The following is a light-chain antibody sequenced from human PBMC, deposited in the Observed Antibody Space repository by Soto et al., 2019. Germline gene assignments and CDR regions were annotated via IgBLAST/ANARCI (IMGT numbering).Light chain of an antibody. V-gene: IGKV4-1*01. CDR2: WAS. J-gene: IGKJ3*01. CDR3: QQYYTTPFT. Sequence: DIVMTQSPESLAVSLGETATINCKSSQSLLYFSNNLDYLTWYQQKPGQPPRLLIYWASTRESGVPDRFSGSGSGTDFTLTITSLQAEDVAVYYCQQYYTTPFTVGPGTKVDIK. CDR1: QSLLYFSNNLDY.